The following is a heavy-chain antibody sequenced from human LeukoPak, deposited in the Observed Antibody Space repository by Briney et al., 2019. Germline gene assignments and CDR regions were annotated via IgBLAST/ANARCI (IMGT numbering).Heavy chain of an antibody. V-gene: IGHV3-30*18. Sequence: SXXASGXTFSXXXMHWXXLAXGXXXXXXXVXSYDGSNKYYADSVRGRFTISRDNSKNTLYLQMNSLRADDTAVYYCAKNLAVSGYYYYGMDVWGQGTTVTVSS. CDR1: GXTFSXXX. D-gene: IGHD6-19*01. CDR2: XSYDGSNK. CDR3: AKNLAVSGYYYYGMDV. J-gene: IGHJ6*02.